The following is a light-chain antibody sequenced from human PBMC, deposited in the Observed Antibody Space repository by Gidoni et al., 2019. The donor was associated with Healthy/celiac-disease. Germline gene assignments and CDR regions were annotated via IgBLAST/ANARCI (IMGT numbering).Light chain of an antibody. J-gene: IGKJ5*01. Sequence: STGTLSVSPGDRATLSCRASQSVSSNLAWYQQKPGQAPRLLIYGASTRATGISARFSGSGSGTECTLTISSLQTEDFAVYYCQQYNNWPPSITFGQGTRLEIK. CDR2: GAS. CDR3: QQYNNWPPSIT. CDR1: QSVSSN. V-gene: IGKV3-15*01.